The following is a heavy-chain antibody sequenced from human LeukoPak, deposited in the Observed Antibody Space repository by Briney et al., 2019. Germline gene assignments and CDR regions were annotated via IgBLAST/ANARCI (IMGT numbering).Heavy chain of an antibody. J-gene: IGHJ3*02. D-gene: IGHD2-2*01. CDR3: ASTYCTSTRCRLPDDAFEM. V-gene: IGHV3-53*01. CDR1: GFTVRSNH. Sequence: GGSLRLSCAASGFTVRSNHMTWVRQAPGKGLEWVSLIYSVGSIYYADSVKGRSTISRDDSMNTLYLQMNSLRAEGTALYFCASTYCTSTRCRLPDDAFEMWGQGTMVTVSS. CDR2: IYSVGSI.